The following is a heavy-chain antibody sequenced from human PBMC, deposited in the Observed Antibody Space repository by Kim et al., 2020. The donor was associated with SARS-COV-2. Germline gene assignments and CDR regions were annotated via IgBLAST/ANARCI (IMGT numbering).Heavy chain of an antibody. D-gene: IGHD2-8*01. CDR2: IKHSGSI. J-gene: IGHJ4*02. CDR1: GGSLSGYY. CDR3: ARVPLHFDGFDS. V-gene: IGHV4-34*01. Sequence: SETLSLTCAVYGGSLSGYYWTWIRQPPGKGLEWIGEIKHSGSIKFYDPSLEGRVTISVDTSRNQFSLRLTSVTAADTAVYYCARVPLHFDGFDSWGQGSLVTVSS.